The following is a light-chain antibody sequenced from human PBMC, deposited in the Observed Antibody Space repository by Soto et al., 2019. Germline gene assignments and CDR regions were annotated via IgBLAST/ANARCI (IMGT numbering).Light chain of an antibody. CDR1: QSVRSNF. V-gene: IGKV3-20*01. Sequence: EIVLTQSPGTLSLSPGERATLSCRASQSVRSNFLAWYQQKPGQAPRLRIYGASNRATGIPDRLSGSGSGTDFTLTITRMEPEDFAMYYCQRYDSLRTFGQGTKVDIK. J-gene: IGKJ1*01. CDR3: QRYDSLRT. CDR2: GAS.